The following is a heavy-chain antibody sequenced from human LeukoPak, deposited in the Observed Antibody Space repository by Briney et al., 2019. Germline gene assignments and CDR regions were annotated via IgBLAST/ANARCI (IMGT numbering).Heavy chain of an antibody. CDR2: INPNSGGT. Sequence: ASVKVSCKASGYTFTGYYMHWVRQAPGQGLEWMGWINPNSGGTNYAQKFQGRVTMTRDTSISTAYMELSRLRSDDTAVYYCARDPGSSWYVGDYWGQGTLVTVSS. D-gene: IGHD6-13*01. V-gene: IGHV1-2*02. CDR1: GYTFTGYY. CDR3: ARDPGSSWYVGDY. J-gene: IGHJ4*02.